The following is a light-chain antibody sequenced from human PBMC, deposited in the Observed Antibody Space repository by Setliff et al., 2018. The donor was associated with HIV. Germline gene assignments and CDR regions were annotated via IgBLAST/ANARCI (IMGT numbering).Light chain of an antibody. V-gene: IGLV2-11*01. CDR1: SSDVGGYNY. J-gene: IGLJ1*01. CDR2: DVS. CDR3: CSYAGSYKV. Sequence: QSALTQPRSVSGSPGQSVTISCTGTSSDVGGYNYVSWYQQHPGKAPKLMIYDVSKRPSGVPDRLSGSKSGYTASLTISGLQAEDEADYYCCSYAGSYKVFGTGTKVTV.